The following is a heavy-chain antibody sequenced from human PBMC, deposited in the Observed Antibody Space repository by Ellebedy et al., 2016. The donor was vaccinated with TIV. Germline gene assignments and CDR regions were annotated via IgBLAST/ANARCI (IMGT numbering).Heavy chain of an antibody. J-gene: IGHJ6*02. CDR1: ASTFTAYY. Sequence: ASVKVSCKASASTFTAYYMHWVRQAPGQGLEWMGWINPDSGVTNFAQKFQGRVTMTRDTSVNTAYMELSRLESDDTAVYYCARVIRGSSGMDVWGQGTTVTVS. D-gene: IGHD6-13*01. CDR2: INPDSGVT. V-gene: IGHV1-2*02. CDR3: ARVIRGSSGMDV.